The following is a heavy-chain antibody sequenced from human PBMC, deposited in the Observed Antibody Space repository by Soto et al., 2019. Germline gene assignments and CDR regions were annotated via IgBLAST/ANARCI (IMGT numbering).Heavy chain of an antibody. V-gene: IGHV1-69*05. CDR2: IIPIFGTA. D-gene: IGHD3-10*01. CDR3: ARDGSGSYYGGLDAFDI. J-gene: IGHJ3*02. CDR1: GGTFSSYA. Sequence: SVKVSCKASGGTFSSYAISWVRQAPGQGLEWMGGIIPIFGTANYAQKLQGRVTMTTDTSTSTAYMELRSLRSDDTAVYYCARDGSGSYYGGLDAFDIWGQGTMVTVSS.